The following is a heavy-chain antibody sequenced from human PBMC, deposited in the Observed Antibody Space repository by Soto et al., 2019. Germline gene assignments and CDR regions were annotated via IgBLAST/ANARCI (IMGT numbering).Heavy chain of an antibody. J-gene: IGHJ4*02. CDR2: ISWNSGSI. D-gene: IGHD6-13*01. Sequence: GGSLRLSCAASGFTFDDYAMHWVRQALGKGLEWVSGISWNSGSIGYADSVKGRFTISRDNAKNSLYLQMNSLRAEDTALYYCAKDISQAAAGTFDYWGQGTLVTVSS. CDR1: GFTFDDYA. CDR3: AKDISQAAAGTFDY. V-gene: IGHV3-9*01.